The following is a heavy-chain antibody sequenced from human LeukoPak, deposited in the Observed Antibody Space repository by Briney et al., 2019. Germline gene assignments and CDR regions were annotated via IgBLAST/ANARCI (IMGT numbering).Heavy chain of an antibody. CDR1: GYTFTSYG. D-gene: IGHD2-2*01. CDR2: ISAYNGNT. V-gene: IGHV1-18*01. CDR3: ARGGGGYCSSTSCYSPLDY. J-gene: IGHJ4*02. Sequence: ASVKVSCKASGYTFTSYGISWVRQAPGQGLEWMGWISAYNGNTNYAQKLQGRVTMTTDTSTSTAYMELRSLRSDDTAVYYCARGGGGYCSSTSCYSPLDYWGQGTLVTVSS.